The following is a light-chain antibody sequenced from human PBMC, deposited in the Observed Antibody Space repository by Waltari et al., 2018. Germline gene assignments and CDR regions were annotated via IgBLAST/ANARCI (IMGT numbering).Light chain of an antibody. CDR2: DVS. CDR1: SSDVGGYNY. V-gene: IGLV2-14*01. CDR3: SSYTSSSTWV. J-gene: IGLJ1*01. Sequence: QSALTQPASVSGSPGQSITISCTGTSSDVGGYNYVPWYQQHPGKAPKLMIYDVSQRPSGVSNRFSGSKSGNTASLTISGLQAEDEADYYCSSYTSSSTWVFGTGTKVTVL.